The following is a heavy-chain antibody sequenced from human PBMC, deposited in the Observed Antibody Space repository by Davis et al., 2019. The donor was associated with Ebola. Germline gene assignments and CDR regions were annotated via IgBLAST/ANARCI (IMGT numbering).Heavy chain of an antibody. CDR1: WFTFSGSA. J-gene: IGHJ4*02. D-gene: IGHD3-16*01. CDR3: SSTLGTLDY. CDR2: IRSKANSYAT. V-gene: IGHV3-73*01. Sequence: GESLKISCAASWFTFSGSAMHWVRQASGKGLEWVGRIRSKANSYATAYAASVKGRFTISRDDSKNMAYLQMNSLKSEDTAVYYCSSTLGTLDYWGQGTLVTVSS.